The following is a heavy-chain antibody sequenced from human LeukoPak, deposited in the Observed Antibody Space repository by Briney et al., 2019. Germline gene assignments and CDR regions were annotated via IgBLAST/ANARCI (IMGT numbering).Heavy chain of an antibody. Sequence: SETLSLTCSVSGGSFSSYYWSWIRQPPGKGLEWIGYMYYSGSINYNPSLKSRVPISIDTSKNQFSLKLSSVTAADTAVYYCARCSSWYDKGAFDIWGQGTMVTVSS. CDR3: ARCSSWYDKGAFDI. CDR1: GGSFSSYY. V-gene: IGHV4-59*12. J-gene: IGHJ3*02. CDR2: MYYSGSI. D-gene: IGHD6-13*01.